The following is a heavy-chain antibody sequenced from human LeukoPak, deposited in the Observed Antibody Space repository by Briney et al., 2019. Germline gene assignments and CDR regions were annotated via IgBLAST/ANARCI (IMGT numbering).Heavy chain of an antibody. Sequence: PGGSLRLSCAASGFTFSNYAMSWVRQAPGKGLEWVSFITDSGSSTYYADSVKGRFTISRDSSKNTLSLQMNSLRVEDTGVYFCAKSSTSQRGYYGVDVWGQGTTVTVSS. J-gene: IGHJ6*02. CDR2: ITDSGSST. V-gene: IGHV3-23*01. CDR3: AKSSTSQRGYYGVDV. CDR1: GFTFSNYA. D-gene: IGHD6-25*01.